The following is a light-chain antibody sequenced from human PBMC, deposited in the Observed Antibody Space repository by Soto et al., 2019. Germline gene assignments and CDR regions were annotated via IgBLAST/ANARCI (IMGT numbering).Light chain of an antibody. Sequence: EIVLTQSPGTLSLSPGERATLSCRASQSVSSSYLVWYQQKPGQAPRLLIYGASSRATGIPDRFSGSGSGTDSTLTISRLEPEDFAVYYCQQYGSSGYTFGQGTKLEIK. CDR3: QQYGSSGYT. J-gene: IGKJ2*01. CDR1: QSVSSSY. CDR2: GAS. V-gene: IGKV3-20*01.